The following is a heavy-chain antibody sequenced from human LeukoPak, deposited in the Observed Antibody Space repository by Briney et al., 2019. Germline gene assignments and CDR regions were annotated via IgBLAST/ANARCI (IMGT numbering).Heavy chain of an antibody. CDR3: ARHPDYFDY. CDR1: GSTFTSYW. V-gene: IGHV5-51*01. CDR2: IYPGDSDT. J-gene: IGHJ4*02. Sequence: NPGESLQISCQGSGSTFTSYWIGWVRQLPAKGLEWMGIIYPGDSDTRYSPSFQGQVTISADKSINTAYLQWSRLKASDTAMYYCARHPDYFDYWGQGTLVTVSS.